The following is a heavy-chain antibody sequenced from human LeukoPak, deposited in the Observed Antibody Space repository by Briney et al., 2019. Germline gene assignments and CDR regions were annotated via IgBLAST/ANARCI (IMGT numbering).Heavy chain of an antibody. CDR1: GGSFSGFY. CDR2: INLTANT. V-gene: IGHV4-34*01. D-gene: IGHD1-26*01. J-gene: IGHJ6*03. CDR3: ARVRPSPLELGYYMDV. Sequence: SGTLSLTCAVDGGSFSGFYWTWIRQTPGKGLEWIGEINLTANTNYNPSLTDYSPALKSRVTISMDSSSNHLSLKLSSVTAADTGVYDCARVRPSPLELGYYMDVWGKGTPVTVSS.